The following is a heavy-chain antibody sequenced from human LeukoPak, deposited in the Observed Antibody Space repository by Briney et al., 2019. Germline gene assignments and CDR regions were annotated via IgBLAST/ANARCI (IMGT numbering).Heavy chain of an antibody. D-gene: IGHD6-19*01. CDR3: AKSSSGWYMIFWFDP. CDR2: ISGSGGST. V-gene: IGHV3-23*01. CDR1: GFTFSSYG. J-gene: IGHJ5*02. Sequence: GGSLRLSCAASGFTFSSYGMSWVRQAPGKGLEWVSAISGSGGSTYYADSVKGRFTISRDNSKNTLYLQMNSLRAEDTAVYYCAKSSSGWYMIFWFDPWGQGTLVTVSS.